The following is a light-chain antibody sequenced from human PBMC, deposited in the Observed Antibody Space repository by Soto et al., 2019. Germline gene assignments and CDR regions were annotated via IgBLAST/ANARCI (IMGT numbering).Light chain of an antibody. CDR2: GAS. Sequence: EIVMTQSPGTLSLSPGDRATLSCEASQSVTSNYLAWYQQKPGQAPRLLIYGASSRATGIPDRFSGSGSGTDFTLTISRLEPEDFAVYFCHQYGSSPWTFGQGTKVDIK. J-gene: IGKJ1*01. V-gene: IGKV3-20*01. CDR1: QSVTSNY. CDR3: HQYGSSPWT.